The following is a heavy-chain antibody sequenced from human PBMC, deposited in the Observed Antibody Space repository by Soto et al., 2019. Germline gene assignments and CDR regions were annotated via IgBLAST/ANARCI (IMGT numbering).Heavy chain of an antibody. Sequence: QPGGSLRLSCAASGFTFDDYAMHWVRQAPGKGLEWVSGISWNSGSIGYADSVKGRFTISRDNAKNSLYLQMNSLRAEDTALYYCAKAYGDGNYYDGMDVWGQGTTVTVSS. CDR1: GFTFDDYA. J-gene: IGHJ6*02. CDR3: AKAYGDGNYYDGMDV. D-gene: IGHD4-17*01. CDR2: ISWNSGSI. V-gene: IGHV3-9*01.